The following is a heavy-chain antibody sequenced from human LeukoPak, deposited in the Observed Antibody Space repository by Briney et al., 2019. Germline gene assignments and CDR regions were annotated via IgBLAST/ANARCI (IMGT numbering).Heavy chain of an antibody. Sequence: GGSLRLSWAASGFAVSSYYMSWVRQAQGQGLDWVSILYSGGSAFYSDSAKGRFSISRDNSRNTLFLQLNSLRAEDAAVYYCAKAPVTSCRGAFCYPFDYWGQGTLVTVSS. D-gene: IGHD2-15*01. V-gene: IGHV3-66*01. J-gene: IGHJ4*02. CDR3: AKAPVTSCRGAFCYPFDY. CDR1: GFAVSSYY. CDR2: LYSGGSA.